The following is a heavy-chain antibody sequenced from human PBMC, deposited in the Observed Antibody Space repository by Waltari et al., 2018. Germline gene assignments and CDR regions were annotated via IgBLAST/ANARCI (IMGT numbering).Heavy chain of an antibody. J-gene: IGHJ6*03. D-gene: IGHD5-12*01. CDR2: IIPILGIA. CDR1: GGTFSSYA. CDR3: AREAGIVATTSPYYYYYMDV. Sequence: QVQLVQSGAEVKKPGSSVKVSCKASGGTFSSYAISWVRQAPGQALRWMGGIIPILGIAKYAQKFQGRVTITADESTSTAYMELSSLRSEDTAVYYCAREAGIVATTSPYYYYYMDVWGKGTTVTVSS. V-gene: IGHV1-69*04.